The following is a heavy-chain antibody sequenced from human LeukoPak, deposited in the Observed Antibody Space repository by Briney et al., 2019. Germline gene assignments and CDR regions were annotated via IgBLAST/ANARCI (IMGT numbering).Heavy chain of an antibody. CDR1: GFTFSSYA. CDR2: ISGSGGST. Sequence: GGSLRLSCAASGFTFSSYAMSWVRQAPGKGLEWVSAISGSGGSTYYADSVKGRFTISRDNSKNTLYLQMNSLRAEDTAVYYCAKGGYSSGWYTGVPCLDYWGQGTLVTVSS. CDR3: AKGGYSSGWYTGVPCLDY. V-gene: IGHV3-23*01. D-gene: IGHD6-19*01. J-gene: IGHJ4*02.